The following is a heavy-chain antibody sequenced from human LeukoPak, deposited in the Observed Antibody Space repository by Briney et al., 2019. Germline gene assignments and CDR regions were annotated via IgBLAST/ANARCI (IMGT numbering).Heavy chain of an antibody. V-gene: IGHV4-59*01. CDR1: GGTISSYY. J-gene: IGHJ5*02. Sequence: SETLSITCTDSGGTISSYYWSWIRQPPAKGLEWIGYIYYSGSTNYNPSLKSRVTISVDTSKNQFSLKLSSVTAADTAVYYRARGGFWFDPWGQGTLVTVSS. CDR3: ARGGFWFDP. D-gene: IGHD3-16*01. CDR2: IYYSGST.